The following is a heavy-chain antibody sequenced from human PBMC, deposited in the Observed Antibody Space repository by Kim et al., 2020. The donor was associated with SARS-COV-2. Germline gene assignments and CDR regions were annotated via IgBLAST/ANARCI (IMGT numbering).Heavy chain of an antibody. Sequence: GGSLRLSCAASRFTFSSYGMHWVRQAPGKGLEWVAVILYDGSNKYYADSVKGRFTISRDNSKNTLDLQMYSLRLEDTAVYFCAKDSGSGSYYKTSLDYWGRGALVIVSS. V-gene: IGHV3-30*18. CDR2: ILYDGSNK. CDR3: AKDSGSGSYYKTSLDY. D-gene: IGHD3-10*01. J-gene: IGHJ4*02. CDR1: RFTFSSYG.